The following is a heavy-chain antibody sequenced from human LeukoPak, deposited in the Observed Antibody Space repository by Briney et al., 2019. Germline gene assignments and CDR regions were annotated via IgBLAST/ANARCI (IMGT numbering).Heavy chain of an antibody. D-gene: IGHD6-13*01. J-gene: IGHJ4*02. CDR3: AKDRSSCLDY. CDR1: GFTFSSYA. V-gene: IGHV3-7*01. CDR2: IKQDGSEK. Sequence: GGSLRLSCAASGFTFSSYAMHWVRQAPGKGLEWVANIKQDGSEKYYVDSLKGRFTISRDNAKNSLYLQMNSLRAEDTAVYYCAKDRSSCLDYWGQGTLVTVSS.